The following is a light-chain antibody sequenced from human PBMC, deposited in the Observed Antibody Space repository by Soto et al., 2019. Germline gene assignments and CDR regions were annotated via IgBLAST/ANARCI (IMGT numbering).Light chain of an antibody. Sequence: EIVMTQSPATLSVSPGERATLSCRASQSISSNLAWYQQKPGQAPRLLMFRTSSRATGFPARFSGSGSGTEFNLTISGLQPEDVASYYCQQYDTYPLTFGGGTRVELK. CDR1: QSISSN. J-gene: IGKJ4*01. V-gene: IGKV3-15*01. CDR3: QQYDTYPLT. CDR2: RTS.